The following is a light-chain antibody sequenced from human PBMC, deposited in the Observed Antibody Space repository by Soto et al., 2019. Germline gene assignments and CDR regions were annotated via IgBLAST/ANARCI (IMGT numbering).Light chain of an antibody. J-gene: IGKJ4*01. CDR2: DTS. CDR1: QSVYSY. CDR3: QQRYGWPPLT. V-gene: IGKV3-11*01. Sequence: EIVLTQSPATLSLSPGERATLSCRASQSVYSYLAWYQQKPGQAPRLLIYDTSNRATGIPARFSGSGSGTDFTLTISSLEPEDFAVYYCQQRYGWPPLTFGGGSKVEI.